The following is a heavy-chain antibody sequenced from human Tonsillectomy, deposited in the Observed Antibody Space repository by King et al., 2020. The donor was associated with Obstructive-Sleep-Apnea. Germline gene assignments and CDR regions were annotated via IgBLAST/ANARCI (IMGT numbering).Heavy chain of an antibody. V-gene: IGHV3-21*01. J-gene: IGHJ4*02. CDR3: ARERPGYSSSWYDY. CDR1: GFTFSSYS. D-gene: IGHD6-13*01. Sequence: VQLVESGGGLVKPGGSLRLSCAASGFTFSSYSMNWVRQAPGKGLEWVSSISSSSSYIYYADPVKGRFTISKDNAKNSPYLQMNSLRAEDTAVYYCARERPGYSSSWYDYWGQGTLVTVSS. CDR2: ISSSSSYI.